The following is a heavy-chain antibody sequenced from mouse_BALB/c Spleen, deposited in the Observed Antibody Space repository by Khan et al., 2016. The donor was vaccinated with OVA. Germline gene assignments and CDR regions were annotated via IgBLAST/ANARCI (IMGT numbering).Heavy chain of an antibody. D-gene: IGHD1-1*01. Sequence: QVQLKESGAELAKPGASVKMSCKASGYTFTNYWMNWVKQRPGQGLEWIGYINPSTGYTEFNQTFKDKATLTADKSSSTAYLQLSSLTSEDSAVFYCARRGLRGDFDYWGQGTTLTVSS. J-gene: IGHJ2*01. CDR2: INPSTGYT. V-gene: IGHV1-7*01. CDR1: GYTFTNYW. CDR3: ARRGLRGDFDY.